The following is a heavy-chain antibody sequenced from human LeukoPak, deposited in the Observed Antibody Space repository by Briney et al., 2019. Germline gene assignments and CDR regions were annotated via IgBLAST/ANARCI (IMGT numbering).Heavy chain of an antibody. J-gene: IGHJ5*02. CDR1: GFTFSSYA. CDR3: ARERLSYSPGSWFDP. V-gene: IGHV3-30*04. CDR2: ISYDGSNK. Sequence: GGSLRLSCAASGFTFSSYAMHWVRQAPGKGLEWVAVISYDGSNKYYADSVKGRFTISRDNSKNTLYLQMNSLRAEDTAVYSCARERLSYSPGSWFDPWGQGTLVTVSS. D-gene: IGHD1-26*01.